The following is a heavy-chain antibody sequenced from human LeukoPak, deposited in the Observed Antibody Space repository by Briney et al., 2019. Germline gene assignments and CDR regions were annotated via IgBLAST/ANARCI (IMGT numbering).Heavy chain of an antibody. Sequence: PGGSLRLSCAASGLTFSSHWMHWVRQAPGKGLEWVSAISGSGGSTYYADSVKGRFTISRDNSKNTLYLQMNSLRAEDTAVYYCAKDPDSSGYQSYFDYWGQGTLVTVSS. D-gene: IGHD3-22*01. CDR3: AKDPDSSGYQSYFDY. CDR1: GLTFSSHW. V-gene: IGHV3-23*01. J-gene: IGHJ4*02. CDR2: ISGSGGST.